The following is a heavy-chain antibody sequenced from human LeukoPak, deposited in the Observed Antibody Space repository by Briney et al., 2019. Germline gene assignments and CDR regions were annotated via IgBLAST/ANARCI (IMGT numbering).Heavy chain of an antibody. CDR2: IFYSGST. CDR1: GGSISSSDYY. Sequence: PSETLSLTCTVSGGSISSSDYYWGWGRQPPGKGLEWIGSIFYSGSTYYNPSLKSRVTISVDTSKNQFSLRLSSVTAADTAVYYCARRSSSSFGARHDAFDIWGQGTMVTVSS. J-gene: IGHJ3*02. D-gene: IGHD6-6*01. CDR3: ARRSSSSFGARHDAFDI. V-gene: IGHV4-39*01.